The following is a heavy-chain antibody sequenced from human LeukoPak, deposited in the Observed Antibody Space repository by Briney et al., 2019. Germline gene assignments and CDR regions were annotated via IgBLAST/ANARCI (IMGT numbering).Heavy chain of an antibody. D-gene: IGHD2-2*01. CDR2: IYYSGST. V-gene: IGHV4-59*01. CDR1: GGSISSYY. Sequence: SETLSLTCTVSGGSISSYYWSWIRQPPGKGLEWIGYIYYSGSTNYNPSLKSRVTISVDTSKNQFSLKLSSVTAADTAVYYCAVVYCSSTSCRNWFDPWGQGTLVTVSS. CDR3: AVVYCSSTSCRNWFDP. J-gene: IGHJ5*02.